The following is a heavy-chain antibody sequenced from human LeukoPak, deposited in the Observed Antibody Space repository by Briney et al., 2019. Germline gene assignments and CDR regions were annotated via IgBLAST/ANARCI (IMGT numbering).Heavy chain of an antibody. CDR2: ISYDGSNK. Sequence: GRSLRLSCAASGFTFSSCGMHWVRQAPGKGLEWVAVISYDGSNKYYADSVKGRFTISRDNSKNTLYLQMNSLRAEDTAVYYCAKDGVVVKAQYYFDYWGQGTLVTVSS. CDR3: AKDGVVVKAQYYFDY. J-gene: IGHJ4*02. D-gene: IGHD3-22*01. V-gene: IGHV3-30*18. CDR1: GFTFSSCG.